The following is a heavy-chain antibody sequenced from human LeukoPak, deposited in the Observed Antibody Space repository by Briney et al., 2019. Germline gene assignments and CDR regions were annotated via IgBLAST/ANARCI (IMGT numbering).Heavy chain of an antibody. CDR1: GFTFSSYG. CDR3: ARGGHSSSSYYYYYMDV. Sequence: GGSLRLSCAASGFTFSSYGMHWVRQAPGKGLEWVAFIRYDGSNKYYADSVKGRFTISRDNSKNTLYLQMNSLRAEDTAVYYCARGGHSSSSYYYYYMDVWGKGTTVTVSS. D-gene: IGHD6-6*01. V-gene: IGHV3-30*02. CDR2: IRYDGSNK. J-gene: IGHJ6*03.